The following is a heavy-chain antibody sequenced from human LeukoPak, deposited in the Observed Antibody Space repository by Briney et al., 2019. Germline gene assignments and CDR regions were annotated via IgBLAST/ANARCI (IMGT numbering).Heavy chain of an antibody. D-gene: IGHD4-17*01. CDR1: GFTFSSYS. Sequence: PGGSLRLSCAASGFTFSSYSMNWVRQAPGKGLEWVSSISSSSSYIYYADSVKGRFTISRDNAKNSLYLQMNSLRAEDTAVYYWGRSRATRVILDIYFDYGGRGTLVPVSS. CDR3: GRSRATRVILDIYFDY. CDR2: ISSSSSYI. V-gene: IGHV3-21*01. J-gene: IGHJ4*02.